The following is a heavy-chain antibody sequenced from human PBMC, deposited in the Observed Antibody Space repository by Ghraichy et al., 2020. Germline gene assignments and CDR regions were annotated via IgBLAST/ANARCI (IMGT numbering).Heavy chain of an antibody. CDR2: IRSKARNYAT. J-gene: IGHJ4*02. CDR1: GFIFSDSA. V-gene: IGHV3-73*01. Sequence: GGSLRLSCAASGFIFSDSAIHWARQASGKGLEWVGRIRSKARNYATAYDPSVTDRFTISRDGSMDTAYLQLNSLKSEDTAFYYCIGPYSDTSGYSPSSRWGRGTLVTVSS. CDR3: IGPYSDTSGYSPSSR. D-gene: IGHD3-22*01.